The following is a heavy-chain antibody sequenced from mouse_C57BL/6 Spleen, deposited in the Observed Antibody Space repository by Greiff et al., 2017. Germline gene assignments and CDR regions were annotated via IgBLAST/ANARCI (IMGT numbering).Heavy chain of an antibody. CDR2: ISSGSSTI. Sequence: EVKVVESGGGLVKPGGSLKLSCAASGFTFSDYGMHWVRQAPEKGLEWVAYISSGSSTIYYADTVKGRFTISRDNAKNTLFLQMTSLRSEDTAMYYCARLYYYYAMDYWGQGTSVTVSA. J-gene: IGHJ4*01. CDR1: GFTFSDYG. CDR3: ARLYYYYAMDY. V-gene: IGHV5-17*01.